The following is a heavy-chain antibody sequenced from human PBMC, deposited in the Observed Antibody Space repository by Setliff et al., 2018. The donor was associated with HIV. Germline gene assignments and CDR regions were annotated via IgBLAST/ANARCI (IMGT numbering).Heavy chain of an antibody. CDR3: ARQSGYTRGWDIFGVVAGSFDI. CDR2: IYYSGNT. V-gene: IGHV4-39*01. J-gene: IGHJ3*02. CDR1: GGSISSGTYY. Sequence: ASETLSLTCSVSGGSISSGTYYWGWIRQPPGKGLEWIGTIYYSGNTYYRPSLKSRVTISVDTSTNQFSLRLNSVTAADTAVYFCARQSGYTRGWDIFGVVAGSFDIWGQGTMLTVSS. D-gene: IGHD3-3*01.